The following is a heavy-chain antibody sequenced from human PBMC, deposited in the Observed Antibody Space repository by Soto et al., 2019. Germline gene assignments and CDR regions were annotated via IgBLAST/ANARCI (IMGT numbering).Heavy chain of an antibody. D-gene: IGHD3-3*01. J-gene: IGHJ6*02. Sequence: QVQLVESGGGVVQPGRSLRLSCAASGFTFSSYGMHWVRQAPGKGLEWVAVISYDGSNKYYADSVKGRFTISRDNSKNTLYLQMNRLRAEDTDVYYCAKQLGYYDFWSGYYTYYYYGMDVWGQGTTVTVSS. CDR1: GFTFSSYG. V-gene: IGHV3-30*18. CDR3: AKQLGYYDFWSGYYTYYYYGMDV. CDR2: ISYDGSNK.